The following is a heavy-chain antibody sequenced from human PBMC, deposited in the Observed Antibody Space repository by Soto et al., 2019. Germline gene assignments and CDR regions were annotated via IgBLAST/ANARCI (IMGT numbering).Heavy chain of an antibody. CDR2: ISWNSGSI. CDR3: AKDIGYDSSGYYYGKYAFDI. D-gene: IGHD3-22*01. Sequence: EVQLVESGGGLVQPGRSLRLSCAASGFTFDDYAMHWVRQAPGKGLEWVSGISWNSGSIGYADSVKDRFTISRDNAKNSLYLQMNSLRAEDTALYYCAKDIGYDSSGYYYGKYAFDIWGQGTMVTVSS. J-gene: IGHJ3*02. CDR1: GFTFDDYA. V-gene: IGHV3-9*01.